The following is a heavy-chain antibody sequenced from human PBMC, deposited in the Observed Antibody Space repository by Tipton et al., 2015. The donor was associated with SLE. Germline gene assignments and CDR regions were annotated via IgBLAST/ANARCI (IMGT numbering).Heavy chain of an antibody. CDR1: GITFSSYA. D-gene: IGHD3-10*01. V-gene: IGHV3-23*01. CDR3: VKDLYYYGAGSPYYFDH. CDR2: ISGSGGDT. J-gene: IGHJ4*02. Sequence: SLRLSCAASGITFSSYAMSWVRQAPGKGLEWVSEISGSGGDTNYADSVKGRFTISRDNSKNTLYLHMNSLRADDTAVYYCVKDLYYYGAGSPYYFDHWGQGTLVTVAS.